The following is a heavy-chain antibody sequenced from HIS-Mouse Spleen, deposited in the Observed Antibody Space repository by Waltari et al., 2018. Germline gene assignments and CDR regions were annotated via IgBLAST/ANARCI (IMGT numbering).Heavy chain of an antibody. CDR3: AKDMGLRFLEWLFDY. Sequence: EVQLVESGGGLVQPGRSLRLSCAASGFTFDDYAMHWVRQAPGKGLGWVSGIIWNSGSIGYADSVKGRFTIARDNAKKSLYLQMNSLRAEDTALYYCAKDMGLRFLEWLFDYWGQGTLVTVSS. CDR2: IIWNSGSI. CDR1: GFTFDDYA. V-gene: IGHV3-9*01. D-gene: IGHD3-3*01. J-gene: IGHJ4*02.